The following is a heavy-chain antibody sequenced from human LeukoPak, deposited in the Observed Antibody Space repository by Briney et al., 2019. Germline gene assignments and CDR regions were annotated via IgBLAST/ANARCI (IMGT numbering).Heavy chain of an antibody. Sequence: GESLKISCQTSGYSFPSSGIGWVRQMPGKGLEWMGVIYPRDSDARYSPSFQGQVIISVDKSTNTAYLQWSSLKASDTATYYCARLYFSSSSFDYWGQGTLVTVAS. D-gene: IGHD2-2*01. CDR2: IYPRDSDA. J-gene: IGHJ4*02. V-gene: IGHV5-51*01. CDR3: ARLYFSSSSFDY. CDR1: GYSFPSSG.